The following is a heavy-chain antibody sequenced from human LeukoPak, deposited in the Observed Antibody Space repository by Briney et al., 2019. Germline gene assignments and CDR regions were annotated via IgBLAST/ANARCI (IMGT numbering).Heavy chain of an antibody. J-gene: IGHJ4*02. Sequence: RPGGSLRLTCAASGFTFSTYGMHWVRRAPGKGLEWVAVISYDGSNEYYADSVRGRSTISGDNSKNTLYLQMSSLRAEDTAVYYCAKEFNRGLPDYWGQGTLVTVPS. V-gene: IGHV3-30*18. D-gene: IGHD2-21*01. CDR2: ISYDGSNE. CDR1: GFTFSTYG. CDR3: AKEFNRGLPDY.